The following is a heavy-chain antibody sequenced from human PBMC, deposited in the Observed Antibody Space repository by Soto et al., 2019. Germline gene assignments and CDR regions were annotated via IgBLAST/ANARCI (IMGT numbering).Heavy chain of an antibody. J-gene: IGHJ4*02. D-gene: IGHD6-19*01. CDR2: INNSGGKT. CDR1: GFTFSSYA. Sequence: EVQVLESGGDVVQPGGSLRLSCATSGFTFSSYAMSWVRQAPGKGLEWVSAINNSGGKTYYADSVKGRFTISRDNAKNTLFLQMNSLRAEDTAIYYYAKGRSQVAVAEDWGQGTLVTVSS. CDR3: AKGRSQVAVAED. V-gene: IGHV3-23*01.